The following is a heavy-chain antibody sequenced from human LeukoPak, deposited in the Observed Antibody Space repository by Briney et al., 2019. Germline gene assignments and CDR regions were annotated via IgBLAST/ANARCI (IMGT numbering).Heavy chain of an antibody. CDR2: ISGSGQGI. J-gene: IGHJ3*02. D-gene: IGHD2/OR15-2a*01. Sequence: GGSLRLSCAGSGFTFSDYGMNWVRQAPGKGLEWVSVISGSGQGIHYADSVKGRFTISRDNSKNTVYLQMNSLRAEDTALYYCAKDAGSYFATDPFDIWGPGTLVTVSS. CDR1: GFTFSDYG. CDR3: AKDAGSYFATDPFDI. V-gene: IGHV3-23*01.